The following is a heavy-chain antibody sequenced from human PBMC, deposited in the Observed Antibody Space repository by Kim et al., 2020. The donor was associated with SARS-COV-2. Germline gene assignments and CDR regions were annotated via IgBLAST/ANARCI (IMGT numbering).Heavy chain of an antibody. CDR3: ARGVNYAGDY. J-gene: IGHJ4*02. Sequence: GESLKISCKTSGFTFTSYWIGWVRQRPGKGLEWVGLIYPTDFDTRYNPAFQGHVTISADRSITTAYLQWSNLEASDTAMYYCARGVNYAGDYWGQGTLVTVSS. V-gene: IGHV5-51*01. CDR1: GFTFTSYW. D-gene: IGHD3-16*01. CDR2: IYPTDFDT.